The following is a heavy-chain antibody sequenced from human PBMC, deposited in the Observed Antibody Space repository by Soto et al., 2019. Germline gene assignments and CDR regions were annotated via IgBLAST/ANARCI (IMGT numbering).Heavy chain of an antibody. CDR1: GFTFSSYG. V-gene: IGHV3-33*01. J-gene: IGHJ3*02. CDR2: IWYDGSNK. D-gene: IGHD4-17*01. CDR3: ARGDLTTRTSAFDI. Sequence: PVGSLRLSCAASGFTFSSYGMHWVRQAPGKGLEWVAVIWYDGSNKYYADSVKGRFTISRDNSKNTLYLQMNSLRAEDTAVYYCARGDLTTRTSAFDIWGQGTMVTVSS.